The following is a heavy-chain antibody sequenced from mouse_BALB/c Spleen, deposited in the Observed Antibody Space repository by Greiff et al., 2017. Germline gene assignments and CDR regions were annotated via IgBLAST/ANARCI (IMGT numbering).Heavy chain of an antibody. D-gene: IGHD2-2*01. J-gene: IGHJ3*01. CDR1: GFNINDYY. V-gene: IGHV14-1*02. Sequence: VQLQQSGAELVRPGALVKLSCKASGFNINDYYMHWVKQRPEQGLEWIGWIDPENGNTIYDPKFQGKASITADTSSNTAYLQLSSLTSEDTAVYYCANYGYDGFAYWGQGTLVTVSA. CDR2: IDPENGNT. CDR3: ANYGYDGFAY.